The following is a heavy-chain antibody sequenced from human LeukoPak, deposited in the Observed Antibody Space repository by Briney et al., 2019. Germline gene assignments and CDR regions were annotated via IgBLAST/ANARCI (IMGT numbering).Heavy chain of an antibody. CDR3: ARDARRWVAVAGKKDYYCYGMDV. J-gene: IGHJ6*02. V-gene: IGHV3-7*01. CDR1: GFTFSSYW. D-gene: IGHD6-19*01. Sequence: GGSLRLSCAASGFTFSSYWMSWVRQAPGKGLEWVASIKQDGSEKYYVDSVKGRFTISRDNAKNSLYQQMNSLRAEDTAVYYCARDARRWVAVAGKKDYYCYGMDVWGQGTTVTVSS. CDR2: IKQDGSEK.